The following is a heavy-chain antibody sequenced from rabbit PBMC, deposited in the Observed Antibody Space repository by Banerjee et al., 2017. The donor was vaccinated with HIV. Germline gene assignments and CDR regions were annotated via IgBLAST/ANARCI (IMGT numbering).Heavy chain of an antibody. Sequence: QSLEESGGGLVKPGASLTLTCTASGFSFSSSDYMCCVRPAPGKGLEWISCIAAGSSGFTYSATWAKGRFTCSKTSSTTVTLQMTSLTVADTATYFCARDTGSSFSSYGMDLWGPGTLVTVS. CDR2: IAAGSSGFT. CDR3: ARDTGSSFSSYGMDL. CDR1: GFSFSSSDY. D-gene: IGHD8-1*01. V-gene: IGHV1S40*01. J-gene: IGHJ6*01.